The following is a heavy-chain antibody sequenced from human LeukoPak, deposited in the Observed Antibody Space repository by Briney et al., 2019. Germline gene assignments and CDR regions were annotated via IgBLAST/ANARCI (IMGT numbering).Heavy chain of an antibody. CDR2: FDPEDGET. CDR1: GYTLTELS. D-gene: IGHD3-10*01. V-gene: IGHV1-24*01. CDR3: ATLRALWFGELLDY. Sequence: GASVKVSCKVSGYTLTELSMHWVRQAPGKGLEWMGGFDPEDGETIYAQKFQGRVTMTEDTSTDTAYMELSSLRSEDTAVYYCATLRALWFGELLDYWGQGTLVTVSS. J-gene: IGHJ4*02.